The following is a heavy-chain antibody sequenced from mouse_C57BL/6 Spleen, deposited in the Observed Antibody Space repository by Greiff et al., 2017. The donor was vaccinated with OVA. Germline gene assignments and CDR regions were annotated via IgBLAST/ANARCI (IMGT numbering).Heavy chain of an antibody. J-gene: IGHJ3*01. CDR2: IDPSDSYT. Sequence: QVHVKQPGAELVMPGASVKLSCKASGYTFTSYWMHWVKQRPGQGLEWIGEIDPSDSYTNYNQKFKGKSTLTVDKSSSTAYMQLSSLTSEDSAVYYCASYLEGFAYWGQGTLVTVSA. D-gene: IGHD5-1*01. CDR1: GYTFTSYW. V-gene: IGHV1-69*01. CDR3: ASYLEGFAY.